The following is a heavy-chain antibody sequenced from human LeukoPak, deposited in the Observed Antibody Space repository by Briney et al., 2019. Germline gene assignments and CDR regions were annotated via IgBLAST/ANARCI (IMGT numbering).Heavy chain of an antibody. CDR1: GFTFSSYS. V-gene: IGHV3-21*01. J-gene: IGHJ5*02. CDR3: AADIVVVPAAIAPGWFDP. Sequence: GGSLRLSCAASGFTFSSYSMNWVRQAPGKGLEWVSSISSSSSYIYYADSVKGRFTISRDNAKNSLYLQMNSLRAEDTAVYYCAADIVVVPAAIAPGWFDPWGQGTLVTVSS. CDR2: ISSSSSYI. D-gene: IGHD2-2*01.